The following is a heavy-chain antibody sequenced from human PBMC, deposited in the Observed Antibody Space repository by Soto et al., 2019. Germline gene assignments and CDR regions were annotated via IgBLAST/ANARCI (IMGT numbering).Heavy chain of an antibody. J-gene: IGHJ6*02. Sequence: SETLSLTCTVSGGSISSGDYYWSWIRQPPGKGLEWIGYIYYSGSTYYNPSLKSRVTISVDTSKNQFSLKLSSVTAADTAVYYCARDALIVATIIARSDYYGMDVWGQGTTVTVSS. CDR3: ARDALIVATIIARSDYYGMDV. V-gene: IGHV4-30-4*01. CDR2: IYYSGST. D-gene: IGHD5-12*01. CDR1: GGSISSGDYY.